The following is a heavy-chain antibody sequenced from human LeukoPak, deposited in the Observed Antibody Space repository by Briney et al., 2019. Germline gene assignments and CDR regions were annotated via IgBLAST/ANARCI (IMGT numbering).Heavy chain of an antibody. CDR3: ARELYDFWSGSPSNFDY. J-gene: IGHJ4*02. CDR1: GGSISSGSYY. Sequence: SETLSLTCTVSGGSISSGSYYWSWNRQPAGKGLEWIGRIYISGSTNYNPSLKSRVTISVDTSKNQFSLKLSSVTAADTAVYYCARELYDFWSGSPSNFDYWGQGTLVTVSS. V-gene: IGHV4-61*02. D-gene: IGHD3-3*01. CDR2: IYISGST.